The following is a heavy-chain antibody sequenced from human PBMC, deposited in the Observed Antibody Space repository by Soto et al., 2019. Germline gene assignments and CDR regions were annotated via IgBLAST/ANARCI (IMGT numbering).Heavy chain of an antibody. CDR1: GFIFTSYT. CDR2: ISRSSRYI. J-gene: IGHJ5*02. V-gene: IGHV3-21*03. CDR3: AKVAGVATGGTVGGLDP. Sequence: VQLVESGGGLVKPGGSLRLSCAASGFIFTSYTMNWVRQAPGRGLEWVSSISRSSRYIYYADSVKGRFTISRDNSKNTLYLQMPSLTTEDTGIYYCAKVAGVATGGTVGGLDPWGQGTLVTVSS. D-gene: IGHD6-13*01.